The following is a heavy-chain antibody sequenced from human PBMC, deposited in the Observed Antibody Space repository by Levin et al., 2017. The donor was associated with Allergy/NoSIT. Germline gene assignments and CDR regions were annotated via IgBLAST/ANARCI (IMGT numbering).Heavy chain of an antibody. Sequence: GGSLRLSCAASGFTVSNNYMTWVRQAPGKGLEWVSLIYSRGNTQYADSVKGRFTISRDNSKNTLFLQVHSLRPEDTAVYFCAKEGGRAEAAAGGFGYYYYGMDVWGQGTTVTVSS. CDR3: AKEGGRAEAAAGGFGYYYYGMDV. V-gene: IGHV3-53*01. J-gene: IGHJ6*02. CDR1: GFTVSNNY. CDR2: IYSRGNT. D-gene: IGHD2-15*01.